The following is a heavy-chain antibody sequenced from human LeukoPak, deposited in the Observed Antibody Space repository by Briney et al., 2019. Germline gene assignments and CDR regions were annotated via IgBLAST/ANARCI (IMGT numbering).Heavy chain of an antibody. V-gene: IGHV4-39*01. Sequence: SETLSLTCTVSGGSISSSSYYWGWIRQPPGKGLEWIGNIYYSGSTYYNPSLKSRVTISVDTSKNQFSLKLSSVTAADTAVYYCATPDSSGYYCLYWGQGTLVTVSS. J-gene: IGHJ4*02. CDR3: ATPDSSGYYCLY. CDR2: IYYSGST. CDR1: GGSISSSSYY. D-gene: IGHD3-22*01.